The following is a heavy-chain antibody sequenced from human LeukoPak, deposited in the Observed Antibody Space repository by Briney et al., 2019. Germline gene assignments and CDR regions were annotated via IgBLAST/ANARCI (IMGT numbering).Heavy chain of an antibody. CDR2: ISGSGGST. Sequence: PGGSLRLSCAASGFTFSCYAMSSVRQAPGKGLEWVSAISGSGGSTYYADSVKGRFTISRDNSKNTLYLQMNSLRAEDTAVYYCAKDDSSSSVFDYWGQGTLVTVSS. CDR1: GFTFSCYA. V-gene: IGHV3-23*01. J-gene: IGHJ4*02. D-gene: IGHD6-6*01. CDR3: AKDDSSSSVFDY.